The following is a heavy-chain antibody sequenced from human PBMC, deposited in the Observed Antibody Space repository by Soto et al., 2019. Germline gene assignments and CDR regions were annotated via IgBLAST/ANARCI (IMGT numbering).Heavy chain of an antibody. J-gene: IGHJ1*01. Sequence: QVQLVQSGAEVKKPGSSVKVSCKASGGTFSNYALDWVRQAPGQGLEWMGGIIPIFGTVRHAQNFQGRVTITADESTATAYMELSSLRYEDTAMHYCATGGERDYYEHSGWRWGQGTLVTVSS. D-gene: IGHD3-22*01. CDR2: IIPIFGTV. CDR3: ATGGERDYYEHSGWR. V-gene: IGHV1-69*12. CDR1: GGTFSNYA.